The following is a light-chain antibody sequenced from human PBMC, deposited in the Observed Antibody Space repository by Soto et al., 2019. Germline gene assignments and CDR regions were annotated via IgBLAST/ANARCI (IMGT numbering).Light chain of an antibody. CDR1: QGISSW. Sequence: DMKLNPSRYTLSGFLGERVTLTCRASQGISSWLAWYQQKPEKAPKSLIYAASSLQSGVPSRFSGSGSGTDFTLTISSLQPEDFATYYCQQYNSYPITFGQGTLLEIK. V-gene: IGKV1D-16*01. CDR3: QQYNSYPIT. CDR2: AAS. J-gene: IGKJ5*01.